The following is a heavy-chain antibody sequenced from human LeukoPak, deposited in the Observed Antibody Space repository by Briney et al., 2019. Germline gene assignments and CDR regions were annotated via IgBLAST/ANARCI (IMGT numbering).Heavy chain of an antibody. CDR2: IYSSDRT. CDR3: ARGGGSGYCSSTTCSIFDY. CDR1: GGSISTNA. Sequence: SETLSLTCTVSGGSISTNAWSWIRQPAGKGLEWIGRIYSSDRTNYNLSLESRVTMSVDTSKNQFSLRLSSVTAADTAVYYCARGGGSGYCSSTTCSIFDYWGQGTLVTVSS. D-gene: IGHD2-2*01. J-gene: IGHJ4*02. V-gene: IGHV4-4*07.